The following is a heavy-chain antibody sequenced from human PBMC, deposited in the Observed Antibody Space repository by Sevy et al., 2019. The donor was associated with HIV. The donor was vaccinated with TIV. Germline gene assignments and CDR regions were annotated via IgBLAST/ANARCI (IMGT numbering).Heavy chain of an antibody. CDR1: GYTFTGYY. J-gene: IGHJ6*02. D-gene: IGHD2-2*02. Sequence: ASVKVSCKASGYTFTGYYMHWVRQAPGQGLEWMGWINPNSGGTNYAQKFQGRVTMTRDTSISTAYMELSRLRSDDTAVYYWARVNGRGCSSTSCYTNGARYYGMDVWGQGTTVTVSS. V-gene: IGHV1-2*02. CDR2: INPNSGGT. CDR3: ARVNGRGCSSTSCYTNGARYYGMDV.